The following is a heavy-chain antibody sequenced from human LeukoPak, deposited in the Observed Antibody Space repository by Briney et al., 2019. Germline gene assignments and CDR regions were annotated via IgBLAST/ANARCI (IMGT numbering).Heavy chain of an antibody. CDR3: ATGGVIITNFDC. D-gene: IGHD3-10*01. CDR2: IKQDGSEK. J-gene: IGHJ4*02. CDR1: GFTFSSYW. Sequence: GGSLRLSCAASGFTFSSYWMSWVRQAPGKGLEWVANIKQDGSEKYYVDSVKGRSTISRDNAKNSLYLQMNSLRAEDTAVYYCATGGVIITNFDCWGQGTLVTVSS. V-gene: IGHV3-7*03.